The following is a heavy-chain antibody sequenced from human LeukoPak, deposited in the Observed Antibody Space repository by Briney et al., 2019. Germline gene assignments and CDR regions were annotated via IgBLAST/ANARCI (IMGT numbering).Heavy chain of an antibody. CDR3: ATQRGATYFDY. D-gene: IGHD1-26*01. CDR1: GGTISSSSYY. J-gene: IGHJ4*02. CDR2: IYYSGNT. Sequence: SETLSLTCTVSGGTISSSSYYWGWIRQPPGKGLEWIGSIYYSGNTYYNPSLKSRVTISVDTSKNQFSLRLTSVTAADTAVYYCATQRGATYFDYWGQGTLVTVSS. V-gene: IGHV4-39*01.